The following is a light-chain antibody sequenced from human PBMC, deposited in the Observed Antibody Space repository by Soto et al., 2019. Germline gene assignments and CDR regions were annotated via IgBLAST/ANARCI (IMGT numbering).Light chain of an antibody. CDR2: DAS. Sequence: EIVMTQSPATLSVSPGERATLSCRASQSVGSDLAWYQQKPGQAPRLLIYDASNRATGIPARFSGSGPGTDFTLTINSLEPEDFAVYYCQQRSNWPSITFGQGTRM. V-gene: IGKV3D-11*02. J-gene: IGKJ5*01. CDR1: QSVGSD. CDR3: QQRSNWPSIT.